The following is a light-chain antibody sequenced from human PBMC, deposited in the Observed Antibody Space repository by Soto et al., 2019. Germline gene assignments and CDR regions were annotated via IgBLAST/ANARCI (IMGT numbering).Light chain of an antibody. Sequence: QSVLTQPASVSGSPGQSITISCTGTSSDIGDSNYVSWYQQHPGKAPKLVIYDVSNRPSGVSNRFSGSKSANAASLTISALQSEDEADYYCSSFRSSSTSYVFGTGTKVTVL. V-gene: IGLV2-14*03. J-gene: IGLJ1*01. CDR1: SSDIGDSNY. CDR3: SSFRSSSTSYV. CDR2: DVS.